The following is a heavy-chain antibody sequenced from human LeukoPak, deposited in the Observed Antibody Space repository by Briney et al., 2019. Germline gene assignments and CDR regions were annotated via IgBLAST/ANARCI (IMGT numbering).Heavy chain of an antibody. Sequence: SETLSLTCAVYGGSVSGYYWSWIRQPPGKGLECIGEINHSGSTNYNPSLKSRVTISVDTSKNQFSLKLSSVTAADTAVYYCARGDIVVVPAAMGAFCWFDPWGQGTLVTVSS. V-gene: IGHV4-34*01. D-gene: IGHD2-2*01. J-gene: IGHJ5*02. CDR2: INHSGST. CDR3: ARGDIVVVPAAMGAFCWFDP. CDR1: GGSVSGYY.